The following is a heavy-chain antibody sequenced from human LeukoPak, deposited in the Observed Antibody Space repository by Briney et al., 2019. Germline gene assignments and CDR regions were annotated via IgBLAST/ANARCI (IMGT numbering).Heavy chain of an antibody. CDR1: GGSFNTYA. V-gene: IGHV1-69*13. CDR2: IIPIFGSA. CDR3: AKDLGMGGGSCFHH. D-gene: IGHD2-15*01. Sequence: ASVKVSCKASGGSFNTYAINWVRQAPGQGLEWMGGIIPIFGSANYAQKFQGRVTISADESTSTVYMELSSLRSEDTAVYYCAKDLGMGGGSCFHHWGQGILVTVSS. J-gene: IGHJ5*02.